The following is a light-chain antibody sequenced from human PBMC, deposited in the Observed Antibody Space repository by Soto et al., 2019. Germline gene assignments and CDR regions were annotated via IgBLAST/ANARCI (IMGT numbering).Light chain of an antibody. CDR2: GAS. V-gene: IGKV3-15*01. J-gene: IGKJ2*01. Sequence: EIVMTQSPATLSVSPGERATLSCRASQSVSSNLAWYQQKPGQAPRLLIYGASTRATGIPARFSGSGSGTEFTLTISSLQSEDFVVYYCQQYKNWPPEYTLGQGTKLEIK. CDR3: QQYKNWPPEYT. CDR1: QSVSSN.